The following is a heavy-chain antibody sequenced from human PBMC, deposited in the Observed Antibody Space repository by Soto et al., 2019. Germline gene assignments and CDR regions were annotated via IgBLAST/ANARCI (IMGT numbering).Heavy chain of an antibody. D-gene: IGHD2-2*01. CDR3: ATGDIVAVPVAMFSPYYYYMDV. Sequence: ASVKVSCKASGYTFTSYDINWVRQATGQGLEWMGWMNPNSGNTGYAQKFQGRVTMTRNTSISTAYMELSSLRSEDTAVYYCATGDIVAVPVAMFSPYYYYMDVCGKGTTVTVSS. V-gene: IGHV1-8*01. CDR2: MNPNSGNT. CDR1: GYTFTSYD. J-gene: IGHJ6*03.